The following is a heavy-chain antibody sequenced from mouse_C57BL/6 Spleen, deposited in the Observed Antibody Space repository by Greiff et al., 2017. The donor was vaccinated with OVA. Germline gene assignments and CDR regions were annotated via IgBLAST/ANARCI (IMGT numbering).Heavy chain of an antibody. CDR1: GYTFTDYY. V-gene: IGHV1-26*01. CDR3: ARSLSGTGDAMAY. J-gene: IGHJ4*01. CDR2: INPNNGGT. Sequence: VQLQQSGPELVKPGASVKISCKASGYTFTDYYMNWVKQSHGKSLEWIGDINPNNGGTSYNQKFKGKATLTVDKSSSTAYMELRSLTSDDSAFYYCARSLSGTGDAMAYWGQGTSVTVSS. D-gene: IGHD4-1*01.